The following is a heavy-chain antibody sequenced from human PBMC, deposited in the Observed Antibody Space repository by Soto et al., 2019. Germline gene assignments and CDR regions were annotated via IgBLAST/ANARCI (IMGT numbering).Heavy chain of an antibody. CDR2: INPSGGST. CDR3: ARGAGYQLLIDYYGMDV. D-gene: IGHD2-2*01. Sequence: ASVKVSCKASGYTFTSYYMYWVRQAPGQGLEWMGIINPSGGSTSYAQKFQGRVTMTRDTSTSTVYMELSSVRSEDTAVYYCARGAGYQLLIDYYGMDVWGQGTTVTVSS. CDR1: GYTFTSYY. J-gene: IGHJ6*02. V-gene: IGHV1-46*01.